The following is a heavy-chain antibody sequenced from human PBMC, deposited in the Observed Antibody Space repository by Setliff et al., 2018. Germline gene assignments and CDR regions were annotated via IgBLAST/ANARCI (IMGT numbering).Heavy chain of an antibody. J-gene: IGHJ3*02. CDR1: GFTFSNYA. Sequence: GGSLRLSCAASGFTFSNYAMGWVRQAPGEGLEWVSSISGSASSTYYADSVKGRFTISRDNSKNTLFLQMLSLRVEDTAVYYCVRVLDYYDSNGYSVDAFDIWGQGTMVTVSS. D-gene: IGHD3-22*01. CDR3: VRVLDYYDSNGYSVDAFDI. CDR2: ISGSASST. V-gene: IGHV3-23*01.